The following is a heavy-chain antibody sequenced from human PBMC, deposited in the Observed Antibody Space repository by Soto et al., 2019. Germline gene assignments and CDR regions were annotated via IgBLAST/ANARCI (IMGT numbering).Heavy chain of an antibody. V-gene: IGHV1-2*02. CDR1: GYTFTVDY. CDR2: INPKSGGT. D-gene: IGHD6-19*01. J-gene: IGHJ4*02. Sequence: QVQLVQSGAEVKKPGASVKVSCKASGYTFTVDYMHWVRQAPVQGLEWMGWINPKSGGTDYAQRFQGRVTMTRDTSLNTAYMELTRLRSDDTAVYYCARRGLTAVSAYYLDYWGQGTLVTVSS. CDR3: ARRGLTAVSAYYLDY.